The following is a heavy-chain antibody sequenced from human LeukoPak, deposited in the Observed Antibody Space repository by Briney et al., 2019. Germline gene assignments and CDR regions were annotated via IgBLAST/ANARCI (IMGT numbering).Heavy chain of an antibody. J-gene: IGHJ4*02. Sequence: GGSLRLSCAASGFTFGSFSMTWVRQVPGKGLVWVPRINSAGISTNYADSVKGRFTISRDNAKNTLYLQMNSLRAEDTAIYYCARDIAAAVDYWGQGTLVTVSS. CDR3: ARDIAAAVDY. CDR2: INSAGIST. V-gene: IGHV3-74*01. CDR1: GFTFGSFS. D-gene: IGHD6-13*01.